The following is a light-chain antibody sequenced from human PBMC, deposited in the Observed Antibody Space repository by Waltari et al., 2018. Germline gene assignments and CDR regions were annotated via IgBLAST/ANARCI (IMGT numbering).Light chain of an antibody. J-gene: IGKJ2*01. CDR1: QGISNY. V-gene: IGKV1-16*02. CDR2: AAS. CDR3: QQYNTYPYT. Sequence: DIQMTQSPSALSASVGDIGTTPCRASQGISNYFSWFQQIPGQAPTSLIYAASTLQSGVTSKFSGSGSGTDFTLTISSLQPEDFATYYCQQYNTYPYTFGQGTKLEIK.